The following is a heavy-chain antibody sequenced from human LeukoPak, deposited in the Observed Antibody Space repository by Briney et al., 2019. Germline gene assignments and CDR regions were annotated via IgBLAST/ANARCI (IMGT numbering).Heavy chain of an antibody. J-gene: IGHJ5*02. D-gene: IGHD3-16*01. CDR1: GYTFTRYY. CDR2: INPNSGDR. V-gene: IGHV1-2*02. CDR3: ATLGGGINWFDP. Sequence: GASVRVSCKASGYTFTRYYIHWVRQAPGQGLEWMEWINPNSGDRSYVQKFQGRVTRTKDTSINTAYMEPSSLRSDDTAVYHSATLGGGINWFDPWGQGTLVIVSS.